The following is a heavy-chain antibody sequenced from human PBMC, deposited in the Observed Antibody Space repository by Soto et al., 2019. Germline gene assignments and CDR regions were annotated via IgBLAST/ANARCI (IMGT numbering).Heavy chain of an antibody. V-gene: IGHV4-59*01. CDR2: IYHSGTT. D-gene: IGHD5-18*01. J-gene: IGHJ5*02. CDR1: GGSLSNYY. Sequence: QVQVQESGPGLVKPSETLSLTCTVSGGSLSNYYWSWIRQSPGKGLEWIANIYHSGTTNYNLSLKGRVSISIDSSKNQVSLRLKSVTAADTAVYYCARGGYRTLAWFDPWGQGTLVTVSS. CDR3: ARGGYRTLAWFDP.